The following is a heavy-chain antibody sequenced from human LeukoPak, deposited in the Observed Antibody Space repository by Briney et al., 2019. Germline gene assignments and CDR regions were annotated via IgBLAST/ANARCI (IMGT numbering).Heavy chain of an antibody. CDR2: MNPNSGNT. V-gene: IGHV1-8*01. Sequence: SVKVSCKASGYTFTSYDINGVRQATGQGLDWMGWMNPNSGNTGYAQKFQGRVTMTRNTSINTAYMELSSLRSDDTAVYACARGMGSGSYSAAYYFDYWGQGTLVTVSS. J-gene: IGHJ4*02. CDR1: GYTFTSYD. CDR3: ARGMGSGSYSAAYYFDY. D-gene: IGHD3-22*01.